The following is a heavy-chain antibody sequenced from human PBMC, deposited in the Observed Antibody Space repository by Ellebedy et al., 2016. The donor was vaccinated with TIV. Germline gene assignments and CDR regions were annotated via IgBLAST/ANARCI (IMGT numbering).Heavy chain of an antibody. Sequence: GESLKISCAASGFTFSNAWMSWVRQAPGEGLVWVARIDGDGVTSYADSVKGRFTISRDNTKNTLYLQMNSLRGEDTAMYYCGGVFDYWGQGTLVTVSS. V-gene: IGHV3-74*01. CDR2: IDGDGVT. CDR1: GFTFSNAW. J-gene: IGHJ4*02. CDR3: GGVFDY.